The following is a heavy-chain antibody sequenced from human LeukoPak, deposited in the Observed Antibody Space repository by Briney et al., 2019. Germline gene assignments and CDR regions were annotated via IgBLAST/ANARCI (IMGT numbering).Heavy chain of an antibody. Sequence: GASVKVSCKASGYTFTGYYMHWVRQAPGQGLEWMGWINPNSGGTNYAQKFQGRVTMTRDTSISTAYMELSRLRSDDTAVYYCARVIGDSGYGAYYSDYWGQGTLVTVSS. J-gene: IGHJ4*02. CDR3: ARVIGDSGYGAYYSDY. D-gene: IGHD5-12*01. V-gene: IGHV1-2*02. CDR2: INPNSGGT. CDR1: GYTFTGYY.